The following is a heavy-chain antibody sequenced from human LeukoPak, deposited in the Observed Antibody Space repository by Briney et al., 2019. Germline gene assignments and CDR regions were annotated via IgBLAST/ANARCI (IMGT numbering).Heavy chain of an antibody. CDR2: INHSGST. V-gene: IGHV4-34*01. CDR1: GGSFSGYY. D-gene: IGHD2-2*01. CDR3: ASRIWCSSTSCFFDAFDI. Sequence: PSETLSLTCAVYGGSFSGYYWSWIRQPPGKGLEWIGEINHSGSTNYNPSLKSRVTISVDTSKNQFSLKLSSVTAADTAVYYCASRIWCSSTSCFFDAFDIWGQGTMVTVSS. J-gene: IGHJ3*02.